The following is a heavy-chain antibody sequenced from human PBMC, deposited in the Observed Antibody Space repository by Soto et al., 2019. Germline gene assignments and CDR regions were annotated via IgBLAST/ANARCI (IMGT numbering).Heavy chain of an antibody. CDR2: INHSGSA. Sequence: SETLSLTCAVYGGSFSDYSWTWIRQPPGKALEWIGQINHSGSANYNPSLRSRDISKNTVFLQMNSLRADDKAVYYCARAVGPFDYWGQGTLVTVSS. D-gene: IGHD3-16*01. CDR1: GGSFSDYS. CDR3: ARAVGPFDY. J-gene: IGHJ4*02. V-gene: IGHV4-34*01.